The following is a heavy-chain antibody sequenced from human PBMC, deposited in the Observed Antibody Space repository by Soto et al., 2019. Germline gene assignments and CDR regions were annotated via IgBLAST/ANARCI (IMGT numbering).Heavy chain of an antibody. CDR1: GFTVSYYS. CDR3: ARPVAGDWYFDL. V-gene: IGHV3-48*02. CDR2: VTSGSTAI. Sequence: EVQLVESRGGLVQPGGSLRLSCVASGFTVSYYSMFWVRQAPGKGLEWVSYVTSGSTAIYYADSVKGRFTISRDNAKNSLYLQMSSLRDEDTAVYYCARPVAGDWYFDLWGRGTLVTVSS. D-gene: IGHD6-19*01. J-gene: IGHJ2*01.